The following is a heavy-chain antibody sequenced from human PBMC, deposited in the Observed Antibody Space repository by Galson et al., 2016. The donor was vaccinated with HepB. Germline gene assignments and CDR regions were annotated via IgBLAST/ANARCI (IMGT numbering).Heavy chain of an antibody. J-gene: IGHJ4*02. Sequence: SVKVSCKASGYTFTSYAMHWVRQAPGQRLEWMGWINAGNGNTKNSQKFQGRVTITRDTSASTAYMELSSLRSEDTAVYYCARAGTLSSGYWYYFDYWGQGTLVTVSS. CDR2: INAGNGNT. CDR3: ARAGTLSSGYWYYFDY. D-gene: IGHD3-22*01. V-gene: IGHV1-3*01. CDR1: GYTFTSYA.